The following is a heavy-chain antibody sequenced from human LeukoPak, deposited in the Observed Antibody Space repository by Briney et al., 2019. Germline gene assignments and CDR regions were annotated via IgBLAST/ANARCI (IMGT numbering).Heavy chain of an antibody. Sequence: TGGSLRLSCAASRITFSNSWMCWVRQAPGKGLEWVANIKEDGSEKYYVNSVKGRFTISRDNAKNSLYLQMNSLRAEDTAVYYCARDSFLAAAGQNWFDPWGQGTLVTVSS. D-gene: IGHD6-13*01. CDR1: RITFSNSW. V-gene: IGHV3-7*01. CDR3: ARDSFLAAAGQNWFDP. J-gene: IGHJ5*02. CDR2: IKEDGSEK.